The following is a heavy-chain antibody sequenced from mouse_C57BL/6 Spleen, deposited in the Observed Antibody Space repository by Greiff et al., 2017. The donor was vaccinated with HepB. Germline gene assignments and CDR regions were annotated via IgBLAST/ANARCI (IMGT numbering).Heavy chain of an antibody. D-gene: IGHD4-1*01. V-gene: IGHV5-17*01. J-gene: IGHJ2*01. CDR3: ARPRLGPYYFDY. CDR1: GFTFSDYG. CDR2: ISSGSSTI. Sequence: EVKLVESGGGLVKPGGSLKLSCAASGFTFSDYGMHWVRQAPEKGLEWVAYISSGSSTIYYADTVKGRFTISRDNAKNTLFLQMTSLRSEDTAMYYCARPRLGPYYFDYWGQGTTLTVSS.